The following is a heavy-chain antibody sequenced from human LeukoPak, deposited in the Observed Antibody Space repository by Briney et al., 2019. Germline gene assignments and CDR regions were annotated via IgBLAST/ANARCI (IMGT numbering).Heavy chain of an antibody. Sequence: SVKVSCTASGGTFSSYAISWVRQAPGQGLEWMGGIIPILGIASYAQKFQGRVTITADKSTSTAYMELSSLRSEDTAVYYCARERPLGVRGVRLYYFDYWGQGTLVTVSS. V-gene: IGHV1-69*10. CDR3: ARERPLGVRGVRLYYFDY. D-gene: IGHD3-10*01. CDR1: GGTFSSYA. J-gene: IGHJ4*02. CDR2: IIPILGIA.